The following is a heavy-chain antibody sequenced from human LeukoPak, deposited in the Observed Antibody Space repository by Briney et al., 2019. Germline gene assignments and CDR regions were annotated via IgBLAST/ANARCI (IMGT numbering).Heavy chain of an antibody. Sequence: SVKVSCKASGGTFSSYAISWVRQAPGQGLEWMGGIIPIFGTANYAQKFQGRVTITADESTSTAYRELSSLRSEDTAVYYCASPVEGDIVVVPAASGAFDIWGQGTMVTVSS. V-gene: IGHV1-69*13. CDR1: GGTFSSYA. CDR2: IIPIFGTA. CDR3: ASPVEGDIVVVPAASGAFDI. J-gene: IGHJ3*02. D-gene: IGHD2-2*01.